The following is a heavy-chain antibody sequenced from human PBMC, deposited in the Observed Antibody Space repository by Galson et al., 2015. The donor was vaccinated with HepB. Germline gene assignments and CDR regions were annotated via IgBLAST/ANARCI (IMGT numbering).Heavy chain of an antibody. CDR2: ISSSSSYI. CDR1: GFTFSSYS. J-gene: IGHJ4*02. CDR3: SRGSGVVIPCDY. D-gene: IGHD2-21*01. V-gene: IGHV3-21*01. Sequence: SLRLSCAASGFTFSSYSMNWVRQAPGKGLEWVSSISSSSSYIYYADSVKGRFTISRDNAKNSLYLQMNSLRAEDTAVYYCSRGSGVVIPCDYWGQGTLVTVSS.